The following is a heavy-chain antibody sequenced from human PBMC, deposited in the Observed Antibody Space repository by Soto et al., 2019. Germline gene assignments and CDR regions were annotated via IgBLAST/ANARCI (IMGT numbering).Heavy chain of an antibody. CDR2: ISYDGSNK. V-gene: IGHV3-30*03. J-gene: IGHJ4*02. D-gene: IGHD3-10*01. CDR3: VAGQYFDY. Sequence: GSLRLSCAASGFTFSSYGMHWVRQAPGKGLEWVAVISYDGSNKYYADSVKGRFTISRDNSRNTLYVQMNSLRADDTAVYYCVAGQYFDYWGQGTLVTVSS. CDR1: GFTFSSYG.